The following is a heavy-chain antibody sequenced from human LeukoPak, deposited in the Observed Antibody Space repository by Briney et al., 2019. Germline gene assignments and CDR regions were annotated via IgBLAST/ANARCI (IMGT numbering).Heavy chain of an antibody. CDR2: ISDSGGST. CDR3: ARHDSFIPY. J-gene: IGHJ4*02. CDR1: GFTFSDYA. Sequence: GGSLRFSCVASGFTFSDYAMSWVRQAPGKGLEWVSGISDSGGSTYYADSVKGRCTISRDNSKDTVSLQMNNLRAEDTAVYFCARHDSFIPYWGQGTLVTVTS. D-gene: IGHD3-16*02. V-gene: IGHV3-23*01.